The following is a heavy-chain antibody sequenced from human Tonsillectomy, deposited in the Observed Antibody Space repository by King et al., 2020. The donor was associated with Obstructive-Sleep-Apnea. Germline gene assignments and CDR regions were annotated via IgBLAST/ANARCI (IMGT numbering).Heavy chain of an antibody. Sequence: LQLQESGPGLVKPSQTLSLTCTVSGGSISSRSYYWSWIRQPPGEGLEWIGFIYYTGSTYYNPSVKGRVSISVDTSQNQFSLRLSSVTAADTAVYYCARVGIVGPTRFDYYGLDVWGQGTTVTVSS. V-gene: IGHV4-30-4*01. J-gene: IGHJ6*02. CDR3: ARVGIVGPTRFDYYGLDV. CDR1: GGSISSRSYY. CDR2: IYYTGST. D-gene: IGHD1-26*01.